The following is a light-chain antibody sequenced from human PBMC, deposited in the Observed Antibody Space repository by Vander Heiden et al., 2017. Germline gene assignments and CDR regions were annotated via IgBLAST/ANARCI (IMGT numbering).Light chain of an antibody. CDR1: QSVLYSSNNKNY. CDR3: QQEDSTPYT. Sequence: DLVMTQSPDSLAVSLGERATINCKSSQSVLYSSNNKNYLAWYQQKPGQPPKLLIYWASTRESGVPDRFSGSGSGTDFTLTISSLQAEDVAVYYCQQEDSTPYTFGQGTKLEIK. J-gene: IGKJ2*01. CDR2: WAS. V-gene: IGKV4-1*01.